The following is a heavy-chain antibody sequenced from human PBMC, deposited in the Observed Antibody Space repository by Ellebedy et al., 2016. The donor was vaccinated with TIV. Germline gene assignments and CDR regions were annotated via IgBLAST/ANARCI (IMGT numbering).Heavy chain of an antibody. J-gene: IGHJ5*02. CDR2: IYSGGST. CDR3: ARDWGGDNWFDP. V-gene: IGHV3-53*01. D-gene: IGHD3-16*01. CDR1: EFTVSSNY. Sequence: GGSLRLSCAASEFTVSSNYMSWVRQAPGKGLEWVSVIYSGGSTYYADSVKGRFTISRDNAKNSLYLQMNSLRAEDTAVYYCARDWGGDNWFDPWGQGTLVTVSS.